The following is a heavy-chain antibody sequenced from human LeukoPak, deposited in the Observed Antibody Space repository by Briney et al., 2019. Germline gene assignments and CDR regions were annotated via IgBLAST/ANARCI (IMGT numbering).Heavy chain of an antibody. J-gene: IGHJ6*03. CDR1: GFTFSDYY. CDR2: ISSSGSTI. V-gene: IGHV3-11*01. Sequence: PGGSLRLSCAASGFTFSDYYMSWIRQAPGKGLEWVSYISSSGSTIYYADSVKGRFTISRGNAKNSLYLQMNSLRAEDTAVYYCAREYCSSTSCYFFYYYYMDVWGKGTTVTVSS. D-gene: IGHD2-2*01. CDR3: AREYCSSTSCYFFYYYYMDV.